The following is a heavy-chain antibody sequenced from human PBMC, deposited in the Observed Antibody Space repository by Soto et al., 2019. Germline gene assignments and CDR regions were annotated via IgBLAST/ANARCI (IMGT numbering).Heavy chain of an antibody. J-gene: IGHJ5*02. CDR3: ARDLSMAALDWSDP. V-gene: IGHV3-33*01. CDR2: LGYNENKK. CDR1: GFAFSNYG. Sequence: GGSLRLSCAASGFAFSNYGMHWVRQAPGKGLEWVAVLGYNENKKDYADSVKGRFTISRDISKNTFYLQMDSLRVEDTAVYYCARDLSMAALDWSDPRGQGTLVTVSS. D-gene: IGHD3-3*02.